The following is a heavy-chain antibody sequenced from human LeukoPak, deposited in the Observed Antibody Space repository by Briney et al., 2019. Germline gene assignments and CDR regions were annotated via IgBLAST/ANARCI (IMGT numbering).Heavy chain of an antibody. CDR2: SNAGNGNT. J-gene: IGHJ6*03. V-gene: IGHV1-3*02. D-gene: IGHD3-10*01. CDR3: ARGTYYYGSGSYYSYYYYMDV. CDR1: GYTFTSYA. Sequence: ASVKVSCKASGYTFTSYAMHWVRQAPGQRLEWMGWSNAGNGNTKYSQEFQGRVTITRDTSASTAYMELSSLRSEDMAVYYCARGTYYYGSGSYYSYYYYMDVWGKGTTVTISS.